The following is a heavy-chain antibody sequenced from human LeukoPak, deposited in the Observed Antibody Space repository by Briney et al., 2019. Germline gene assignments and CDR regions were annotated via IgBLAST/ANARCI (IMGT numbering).Heavy chain of an antibody. J-gene: IGHJ4*02. V-gene: IGHV6-1*01. CDR2: TYYRSKWSR. D-gene: IGHD6-13*01. Sequence: SQTLSLTCAISGDSVSSNSAAWNWIRQSPSRGLEWLGRTYYRSKWSRNYAISVKSRITINPDTSKNQFSLQLSSVTSEDTAVYYCTRTEAAGRYFDYWDQGILVTVSS. CDR1: GDSVSSNSAA. CDR3: TRTEAAGRYFDY.